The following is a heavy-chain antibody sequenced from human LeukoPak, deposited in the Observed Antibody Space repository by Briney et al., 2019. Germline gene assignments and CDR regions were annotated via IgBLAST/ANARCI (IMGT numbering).Heavy chain of an antibody. CDR1: GXIFTTYC. V-gene: IGHV5-51*01. D-gene: IGHD6-13*01. CDR2: IYHCDSDT. CDR3: ARGPAAAGIYY. Sequence: GESLKISSKGSGXIFTTYCIGWGLRMPAKDVEWMGIIYHCDSDTRYNPSFQGQVTISADKSISTAYLQWSRLKASDTAMYYCARGPAAAGIYYWGQGTLVTVSS. J-gene: IGHJ4*02.